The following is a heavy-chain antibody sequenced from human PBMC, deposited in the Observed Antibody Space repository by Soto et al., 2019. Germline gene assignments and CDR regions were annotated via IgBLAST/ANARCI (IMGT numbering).Heavy chain of an antibody. CDR1: GFTFDDYA. V-gene: IGHV3-9*01. CDR3: AKGDRQPPRSGPKPYYYGMDV. D-gene: IGHD3-10*01. J-gene: IGHJ6*02. CDR2: ISWNSGSI. Sequence: PVGSLSLSCAASGFTFDDYAMHWVRQAPWKGLEWVSGISWNSGSIGYADSVKGRFTISRDNAKNSLYLQLNSLRAEDTALYYCAKGDRQPPRSGPKPYYYGMDVWGQGTTVTVSS.